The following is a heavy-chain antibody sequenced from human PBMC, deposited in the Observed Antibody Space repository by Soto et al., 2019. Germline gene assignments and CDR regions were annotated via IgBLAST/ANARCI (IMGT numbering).Heavy chain of an antibody. D-gene: IGHD1-1*01. V-gene: IGHV1-18*01. CDR2: ISAYNGNT. CDR3: ARGAQLETQKIPYYYYLDV. J-gene: IGHJ6*03. Sequence: KGLEWMGRISAYNGNTNYAQKLQGRVTMTTDTSTSTAYMELNSLRAEDTAVYYCARGAQLETQKIPYYYYLDVRGKGITLTVSS.